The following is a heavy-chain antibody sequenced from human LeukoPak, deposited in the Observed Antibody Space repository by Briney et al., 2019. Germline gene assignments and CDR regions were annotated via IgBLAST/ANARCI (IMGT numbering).Heavy chain of an antibody. CDR3: SVLTDDAGYFDY. CDR2: IYYSGGT. CDR1: GGSISSGGYY. Sequence: SQTLSLTCTVSGGSISSGGYYWSWIRQHPGKGLEWIGYIYYSGGTYYNPSLKSRVTISVDTSKNQFSLKLSSVTAADTAVYYSSVLTDDAGYFDYWGQGTLVTVSS. V-gene: IGHV4-31*03. D-gene: IGHD1-1*01. J-gene: IGHJ4*02.